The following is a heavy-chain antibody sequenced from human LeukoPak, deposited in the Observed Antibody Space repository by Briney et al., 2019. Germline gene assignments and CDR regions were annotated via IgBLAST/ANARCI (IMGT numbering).Heavy chain of an antibody. V-gene: IGHV4-34*01. Sequence: KPSETLSLTCAVYGGSISGYYWSWIRQPPGKGLEWIGEIYYSGGTYYNPSLKSRVTMSVDTSKNQFSLKLSSVTAADTDVYYCARLSLPLYYYDSSGYYGNFQHWGQGTLVTVSS. CDR2: IYYSGGT. CDR1: GGSISGYY. CDR3: ARLSLPLYYYDSSGYYGNFQH. D-gene: IGHD3-22*01. J-gene: IGHJ1*01.